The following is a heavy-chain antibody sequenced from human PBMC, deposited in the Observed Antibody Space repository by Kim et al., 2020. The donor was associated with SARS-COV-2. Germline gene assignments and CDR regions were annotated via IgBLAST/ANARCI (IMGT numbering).Heavy chain of an antibody. CDR3: ASGRTYYYGSGSYTYYYY. J-gene: IGHJ6*01. V-gene: IGHV4-34*01. CDR1: GGSFSGYY. D-gene: IGHD3-10*01. Sequence: SETLSLTCAVYGGSFSGYYWSWIRQPPGKGLEWIGEINHSGSTNYNPSLKSRVTISVDTSKNQFSLKLSSVTAADTAVYYCASGRTYYYGSGSYTYYYY. CDR2: INHSGST.